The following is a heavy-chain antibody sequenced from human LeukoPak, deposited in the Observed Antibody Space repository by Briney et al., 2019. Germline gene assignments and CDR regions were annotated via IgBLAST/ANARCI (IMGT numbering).Heavy chain of an antibody. CDR1: GGSISSSSYF. Sequence: SETLSLTCTVSGGSISSSSYFWVWIRQPPGKGLEWIGSIYYSGSTHYNPSLESRVTISVDTSKNQFSLKLSSVTAADTAMYYCARVPSGYDYAGYEYYFDYWGQGTLVTVSS. J-gene: IGHJ4*02. CDR2: IYYSGST. D-gene: IGHD5-12*01. V-gene: IGHV4-39*01. CDR3: ARVPSGYDYAGYEYYFDY.